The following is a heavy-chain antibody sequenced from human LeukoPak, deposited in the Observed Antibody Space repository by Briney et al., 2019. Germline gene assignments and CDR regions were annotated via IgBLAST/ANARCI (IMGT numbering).Heavy chain of an antibody. CDR1: GFTFSSYA. Sequence: GGSLRLSCAASGFTFSSYAMSWVRQAPGKGPEWVSAISGSGGSTYYADSVKGRFTISRDNSKNTLYLQMNSLRAEDTAVYYCAKGVDGSRYYFDYWGQGTLVTVSS. CDR2: ISGSGGST. D-gene: IGHD2-2*01. V-gene: IGHV3-23*01. CDR3: AKGVDGSRYYFDY. J-gene: IGHJ4*02.